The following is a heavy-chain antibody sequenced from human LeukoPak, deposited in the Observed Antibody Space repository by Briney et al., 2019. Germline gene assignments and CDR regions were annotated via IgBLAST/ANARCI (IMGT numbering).Heavy chain of an antibody. V-gene: IGHV3-30*04. D-gene: IGHD6-13*01. CDR1: GFTFSSYA. CDR3: ARDKGIAAAWGYYGMDV. CDR2: ISYDGSNK. J-gene: IGHJ6*04. Sequence: PGGSLRLSCAASGFTFSSYAMHWVRQAPGKGLEWVAVISYDGSNKYYADSVKGRFTISRDNSKNTLYLQMNSLRAEDTAVYYCARDKGIAAAWGYYGMDVWGKGTTVTVSS.